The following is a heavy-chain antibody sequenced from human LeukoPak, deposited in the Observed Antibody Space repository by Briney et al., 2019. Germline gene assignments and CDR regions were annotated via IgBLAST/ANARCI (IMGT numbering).Heavy chain of an antibody. CDR2: INHSGST. J-gene: IGHJ4*02. CDR3: ARHRSKWLQSSFDY. V-gene: IGHV4-34*01. D-gene: IGHD5-24*01. Sequence: SETLSLTCAVYGGSFSGYCWSWIRQPPGKGLEWIGEINHSGSTNYNPSLKSRVTISVDTSKNQFSLKLSSVTAADTAVYYCARHRSKWLQSSFDYWGQGTLVTVSS. CDR1: GGSFSGYC.